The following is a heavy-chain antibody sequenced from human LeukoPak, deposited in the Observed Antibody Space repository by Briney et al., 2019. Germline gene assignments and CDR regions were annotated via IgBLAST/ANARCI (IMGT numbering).Heavy chain of an antibody. J-gene: IGHJ4*02. Sequence: SGTLSLTCAVYGGSLSGYYWSWIRQPPGKGLEWIGEINHSGSTNYNPSLKSRVTISVDTSKNQFSLKLSSVTAADTAVYYCARGRSFVWGSYRYTAPLDYWGQGTLVTVSS. CDR1: GGSLSGYY. CDR3: ARGRSFVWGSYRYTAPLDY. CDR2: INHSGST. V-gene: IGHV4-34*01. D-gene: IGHD3-16*02.